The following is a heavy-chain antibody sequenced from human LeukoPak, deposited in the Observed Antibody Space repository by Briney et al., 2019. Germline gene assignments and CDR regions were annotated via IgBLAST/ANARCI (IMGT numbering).Heavy chain of an antibody. CDR2: MNPNSGNT. CDR3: ARDLHRRGTNWFDL. Sequence: ASVKVSCKASGYTFTSYDINWVRQAAGQGREWMGWMNPNSGNTDYAKKFQGRVTMTRNTSISTAYMELSSLRSEDTAVYYCARDLHRRGTNWFDLWGQGTLVTVSS. D-gene: IGHD3-16*01. V-gene: IGHV1-8*01. CDR1: GYTFTSYD. J-gene: IGHJ5*02.